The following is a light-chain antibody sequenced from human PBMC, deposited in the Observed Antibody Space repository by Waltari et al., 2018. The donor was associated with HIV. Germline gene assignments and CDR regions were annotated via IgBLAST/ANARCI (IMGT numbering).Light chain of an antibody. CDR2: TAS. V-gene: IGKV1-39*01. CDR3: QQSYTTSLT. CDR1: QSISIN. J-gene: IGKJ3*01. Sequence: DIQMTQSPSSLSASIADTVTITCRARQSISINLNWYQKKPGKAPKLLIYTASSLQSGVPSRFSGSGSGTDFTLTISNFQPEDYATYYCQQSYTTSLTFGPGTKVDIK.